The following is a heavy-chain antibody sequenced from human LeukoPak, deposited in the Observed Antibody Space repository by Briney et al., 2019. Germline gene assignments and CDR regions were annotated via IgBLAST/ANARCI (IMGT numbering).Heavy chain of an antibody. CDR1: GITFINHA. D-gene: IGHD3-10*01. Sequence: PGRSLRLSCAASGITFINHAMDWVRQAPGKGLEWVAVISFDGSNTYYADSVKGRFTISRDNSKSTLYLQMNSLRAEDTAVYYCARDRGHGPGGYWGQGTLVTVSS. J-gene: IGHJ4*02. CDR3: ARDRGHGPGGY. V-gene: IGHV3-30-3*01. CDR2: ISFDGSNT.